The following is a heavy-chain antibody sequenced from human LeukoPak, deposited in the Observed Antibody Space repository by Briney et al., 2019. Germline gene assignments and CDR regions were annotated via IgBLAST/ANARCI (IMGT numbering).Heavy chain of an antibody. Sequence: SVKVSCKASGGTFSNYAISWVRQAPGQGLEWMGGIIPIFGTANYAQKFQGRVTMTRDTSVSTAYMELSRLRSDDTAVYYCARDSGERGSGSYLIAYWGQGTLVTVSS. J-gene: IGHJ4*02. CDR1: GGTFSNYA. V-gene: IGHV1-69*05. CDR3: ARDSGERGSGSYLIAY. D-gene: IGHD3-10*01. CDR2: IIPIFGTA.